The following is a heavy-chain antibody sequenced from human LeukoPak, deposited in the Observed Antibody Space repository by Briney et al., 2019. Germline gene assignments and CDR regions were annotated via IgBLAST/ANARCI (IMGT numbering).Heavy chain of an antibody. D-gene: IGHD6-25*01. CDR3: VRAYSRGYSDDFDY. J-gene: IGHJ4*02. CDR2: ISGDNGSI. V-gene: IGHV3-11*01. Sequence: GGSLRLSCAASGFTFSDYYTSWFRQAPGKGLEWLSYISGDNGSIYYADSVRGRFTISRDNAKNSLYLQVNSLRGEDTAVYYCVRAYSRGYSDDFDYWGQGTLVTVSS. CDR1: GFTFSDYY.